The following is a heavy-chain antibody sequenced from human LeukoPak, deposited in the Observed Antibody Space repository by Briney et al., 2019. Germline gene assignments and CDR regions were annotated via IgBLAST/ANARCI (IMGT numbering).Heavy chain of an antibody. CDR1: GYTFTSYD. D-gene: IGHD3-3*01. CDR3: ATDYDFSSYMDV. CDR2: MNPNSGNT. Sequence: GASVKVSCKASGYTFTSYDINWVRQATGQGLEWMGWMNPNSGNTGYAQKFQGRVTMTRNASISTAYMELSSLRSEDTAVYYCATDYDFSSYMDVWGKGTTVTVSS. V-gene: IGHV1-8*01. J-gene: IGHJ6*03.